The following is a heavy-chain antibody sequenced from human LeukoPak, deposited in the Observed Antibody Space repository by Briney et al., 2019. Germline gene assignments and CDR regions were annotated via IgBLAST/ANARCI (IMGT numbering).Heavy chain of an antibody. Sequence: GESLKISCKASGYSSTSYWIGWVRQMPGKGLEWMGIIYPGDSATRYSPSFKGQVTISADKSISTAYLQWSSLKASGTAMYYCARRVGTQYYFDYWGQGTLVTVSS. V-gene: IGHV5-51*01. CDR3: ARRVGTQYYFDY. CDR2: IYPGDSAT. D-gene: IGHD7-27*01. J-gene: IGHJ4*02. CDR1: GYSSTSYW.